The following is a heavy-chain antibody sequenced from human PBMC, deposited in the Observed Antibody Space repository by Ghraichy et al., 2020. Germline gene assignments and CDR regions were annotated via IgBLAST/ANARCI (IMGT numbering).Heavy chain of an antibody. V-gene: IGHV3-15*01. D-gene: IGHD6-19*01. CDR2: IKSKTDGGTT. CDR3: TTSYSSGIMWVDAFDI. Sequence: GGSLRLSCAASGFTFSNAWMSWVRQAPGKGLEWVGRIKSKTDGGTTDYAAPVKGRFTISRDDSKNTLYLQMNSLKTEDTAVYYCTTSYSSGIMWVDAFDIWGQGTMVTVSS. J-gene: IGHJ3*02. CDR1: GFTFSNAW.